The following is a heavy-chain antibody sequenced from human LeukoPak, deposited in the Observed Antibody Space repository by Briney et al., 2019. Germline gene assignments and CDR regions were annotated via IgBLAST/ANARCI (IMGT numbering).Heavy chain of an antibody. CDR1: GVTFSSYG. Sequence: GGSLRLSCAASGVTFSSYGTHWVRQAPGKGLEWVAVISYDGSNKYYADSVKGRFTISRDNSKNTLYLQMNSLRVEDTAVYYCAKDGRGTFDYWGQGTLVTVSS. D-gene: IGHD1-1*01. J-gene: IGHJ4*02. V-gene: IGHV3-30*18. CDR2: ISYDGSNK. CDR3: AKDGRGTFDY.